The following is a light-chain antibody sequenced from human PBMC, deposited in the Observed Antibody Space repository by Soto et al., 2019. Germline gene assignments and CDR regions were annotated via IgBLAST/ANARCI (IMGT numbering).Light chain of an antibody. J-gene: IGKJ1*01. V-gene: IGKV1-39*01. Sequence: DIQMTQSPSSLSASVGDRVTITSRASQSISSYLNWYQQKPGKAPKLLIYAASSLQSGVPSRFSGSGSGTDFTLTISSLQPEDFATYYCQQSYSTPWTFGQGTKVDI. CDR2: AAS. CDR3: QQSYSTPWT. CDR1: QSISSY.